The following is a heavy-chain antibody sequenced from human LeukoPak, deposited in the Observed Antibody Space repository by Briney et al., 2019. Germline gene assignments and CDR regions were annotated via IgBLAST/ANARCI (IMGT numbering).Heavy chain of an antibody. D-gene: IGHD6-13*01. CDR1: GFTFSRYW. CDR3: AAFNSWYSTYGY. Sequence: GGSLRLSCAASGFTFSRYWMHWVRQVPGKGLVWVSRINPDGSSSTYADSVKGRFTISRDNAKNTLYVQMNSLTVEDTAVYYCAAFNSWYSTYGYWGQGTLVTVSS. V-gene: IGHV3-74*01. J-gene: IGHJ4*02. CDR2: INPDGSSS.